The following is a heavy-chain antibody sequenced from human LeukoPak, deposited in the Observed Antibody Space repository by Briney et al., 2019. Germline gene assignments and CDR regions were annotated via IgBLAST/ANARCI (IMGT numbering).Heavy chain of an antibody. V-gene: IGHV1-69*05. CDR1: GGTFSSYA. J-gene: IGHJ5*02. CDR3: ARDVGSYYDFWSGYYSYWFDP. D-gene: IGHD3-3*01. CDR2: IIPIFGTA. Sequence: ASVKVSCKASGGTFSSYAISWVRQAPGQGLEWMGRIIPIFGTANYAQKFQGRVTITTDESTSTAYMELSSLRSEDTAVYYCARDVGSYYDFWSGYYSYWFDPWGQGTLVTVSS.